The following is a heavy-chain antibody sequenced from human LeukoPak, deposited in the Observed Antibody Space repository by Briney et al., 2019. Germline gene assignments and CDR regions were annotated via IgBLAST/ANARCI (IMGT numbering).Heavy chain of an antibody. CDR3: ARVPGSAAVRPVDC. CDR1: GASISSGGYY. Sequence: PSETLSLTCTVSGASISSGGYYWSWIRQHPGKGLDWVGYIYYTGTTYYNPSLRSRAFISVDPSKNQFSLKLSSVTAADTAVYYCARVPGSAAVRPVDCWGQGTLVTVSS. J-gene: IGHJ4*02. V-gene: IGHV4-31*03. D-gene: IGHD3-10*01. CDR2: IYYTGTT.